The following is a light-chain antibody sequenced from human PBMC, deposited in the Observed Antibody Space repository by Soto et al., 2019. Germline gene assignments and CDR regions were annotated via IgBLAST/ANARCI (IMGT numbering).Light chain of an antibody. CDR3: CSFGGGNKVL. V-gene: IGLV2-8*01. J-gene: IGLJ3*02. CDR1: SSDVGGYNF. Sequence: QSALTQPPSASGSPGQSVTISCTGTSSDVGGYNFVSWYQQHPGKVPKPMIYDVSKRPSGVPDRFSGSKSGNTASLTVSGLQAEDEADYYCCSFGGGNKVLFGGGTKVTVL. CDR2: DVS.